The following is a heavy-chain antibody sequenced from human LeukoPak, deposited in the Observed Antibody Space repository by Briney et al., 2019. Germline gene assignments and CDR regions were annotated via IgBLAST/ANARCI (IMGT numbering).Heavy chain of an antibody. CDR1: GGSFSGYS. CDR2: MYNSGTT. Sequence: RTSETLSLTCAVYGGSFSGYSWNWIRQPPGKGLEWIGYMYNSGTTSYNPSLKSRVTMSVDTSKNQFSLKLSSVTAADTALYYCARGWGPAYCGGDCHRHFDYWGQGTLVTVSS. CDR3: ARGWGPAYCGGDCHRHFDY. D-gene: IGHD2-21*02. J-gene: IGHJ4*02. V-gene: IGHV4-30-4*07.